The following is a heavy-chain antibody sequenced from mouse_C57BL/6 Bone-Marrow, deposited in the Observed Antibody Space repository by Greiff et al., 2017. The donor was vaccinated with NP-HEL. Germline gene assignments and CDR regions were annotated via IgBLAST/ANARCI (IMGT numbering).Heavy chain of an antibody. CDR3: AWRAYGYDGYYFDY. J-gene: IGHJ2*01. D-gene: IGHD2-2*01. Sequence: EVKLVESGGGLVKPGGSLKLSCAASGFTFSSYAMSWVRQTPEKRLEWVATISDGGSYTYYPDNVKGRFTISRDNAKNNLYLQMSHLKSEDTAMYYCAWRAYGYDGYYFDYWGQGTTLTVSS. V-gene: IGHV5-4*03. CDR1: GFTFSSYA. CDR2: ISDGGSYT.